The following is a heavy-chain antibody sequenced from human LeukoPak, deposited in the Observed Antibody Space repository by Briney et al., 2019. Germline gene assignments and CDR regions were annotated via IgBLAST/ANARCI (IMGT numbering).Heavy chain of an antibody. V-gene: IGHV3-33*06. CDR1: GFTFSSYG. Sequence: PGGSLRLSCAASGFTFSSYGMHWVRQAPGKGLEWVAVIWYDGSNKYYADSVKGRFTISRDNSKNTLYLQMNSLRAEDTAVYYCAKDFGRFGELLSYYFDYWGQGTLVTVSS. CDR2: IWYDGSNK. D-gene: IGHD3-10*01. J-gene: IGHJ4*02. CDR3: AKDFGRFGELLSYYFDY.